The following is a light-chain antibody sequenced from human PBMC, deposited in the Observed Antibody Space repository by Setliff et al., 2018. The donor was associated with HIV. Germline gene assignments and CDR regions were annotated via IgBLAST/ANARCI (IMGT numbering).Light chain of an antibody. CDR2: EVT. CDR3: QVWDSYSDHRYV. J-gene: IGLJ1*01. CDR1: TSDIGNFDY. Sequence: QSALTQPPSASGSPGQSVSISCTGTTSDIGNFDYVSWYQQHPGKAPKLIIYEVTKRPSGVPDRFSGSKSGNTATLTISRVEVGDEAGYYCQVWDSYSDHRYVFGTGTKVTVL. V-gene: IGLV2-8*01.